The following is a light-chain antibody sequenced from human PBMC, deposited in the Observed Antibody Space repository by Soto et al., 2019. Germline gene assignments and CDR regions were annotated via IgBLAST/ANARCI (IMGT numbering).Light chain of an antibody. J-gene: IGKJ2*01. CDR2: AAS. Sequence: DIQMTQSPSSLSASLGDTVTITCRASQSIGTYLNWYQFKPGKAPRLLIYAASSFQSGVPSRFSGSGSATDFTLTISSLQPEDFAGYHCQQTYSIPHTFGQGTKLEIK. CDR1: QSIGTY. V-gene: IGKV1-39*01. CDR3: QQTYSIPHT.